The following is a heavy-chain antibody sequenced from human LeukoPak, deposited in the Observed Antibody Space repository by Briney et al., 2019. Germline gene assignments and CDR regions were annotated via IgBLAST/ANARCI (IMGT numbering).Heavy chain of an antibody. Sequence: PGGSLRLSCAASGSTFTTYTMNWVRQAPGKGLEWVSSISSGGNYIYYADSVKGRFTISRDNAQNSLYLQLNSLRAEDTAVYYCARGWNNCVDYWGQGTLVTVSS. D-gene: IGHD1/OR15-1a*01. V-gene: IGHV3-21*01. CDR1: GSTFTTYT. CDR3: ARGWNNCVDY. J-gene: IGHJ4*02. CDR2: ISSGGNYI.